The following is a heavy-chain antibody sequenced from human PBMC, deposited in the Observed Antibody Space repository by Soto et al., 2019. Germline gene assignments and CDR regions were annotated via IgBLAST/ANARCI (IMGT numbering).Heavy chain of an antibody. CDR1: GYTFTSYD. V-gene: IGHV1-8*01. D-gene: IGHD2-15*01. CDR2: MNPNSGNT. J-gene: IGHJ4*02. Sequence: GASVKVSCKASGYTFTSYDINWVRQATGQGLEWMGWMNPNSGNTGYAQKFQGRVTMTRNTSISTACMELSSLRSEDTAVYYCARVYCSGGSCYSDYWGQRTLVTVSS. CDR3: ARVYCSGGSCYSDY.